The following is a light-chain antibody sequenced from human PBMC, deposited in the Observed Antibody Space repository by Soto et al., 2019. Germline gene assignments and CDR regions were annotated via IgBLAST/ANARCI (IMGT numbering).Light chain of an antibody. CDR1: QSVASTY. J-gene: IGKJ2*01. CDR2: AAS. V-gene: IGKV3-20*01. Sequence: DIVLTQSPGTLSLSPGERATLSCRASQSVASTYLAWYQHKPGQAPRLLIYAASSRATGIPDRVSGSGSGTDFTLTISRLEPEDFAVYYCQQYGSSLGVTFGQGTKLEIK. CDR3: QQYGSSLGVT.